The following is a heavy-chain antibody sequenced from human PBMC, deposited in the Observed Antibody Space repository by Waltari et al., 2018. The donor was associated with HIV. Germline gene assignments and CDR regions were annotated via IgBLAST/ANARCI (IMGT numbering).Heavy chain of an antibody. D-gene: IGHD6-6*01. CDR2: FWSDGVEI. V-gene: IGHV3-33*01. CDR3: ARGYSSSRWIPLYH. Sequence: QVQLVESGGGVVQPGTSLTLSCAVSGFTFRNFAIHWVRQSPAKGLEWFAVFWSDGVEISYADSVKGRFTISKDSSQKTLYLHLTSLRAEDTALYYCARGYSSSRWIPLYHWGRGTLVTVSS. J-gene: IGHJ1*01. CDR1: GFTFRNFA.